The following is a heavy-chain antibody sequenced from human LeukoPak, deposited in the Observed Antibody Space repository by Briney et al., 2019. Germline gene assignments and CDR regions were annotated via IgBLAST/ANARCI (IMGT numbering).Heavy chain of an antibody. CDR1: GYTFTSYY. V-gene: IGHV1-46*01. J-gene: IGHJ5*02. D-gene: IGHD4-17*01. Sequence: ASVKVSCKASGYTFTSYYMHWVRQAPGQGLEWMGIINPSGGSTSYAQKFQGRVTMTRDTSTSTVYMELSSLRSEDTAVYYCARLKTRYGDYVWFDPWGQGTLVTVSS. CDR3: ARLKTRYGDYVWFDP. CDR2: INPSGGST.